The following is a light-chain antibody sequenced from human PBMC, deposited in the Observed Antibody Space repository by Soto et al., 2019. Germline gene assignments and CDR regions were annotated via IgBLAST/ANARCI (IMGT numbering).Light chain of an antibody. CDR1: PSVTNY. V-gene: IGKV3-11*01. J-gene: IGKJ5*01. Sequence: EIELTQSPATLSLSPGERATLSCRASPSVTNYLAWYQQKPGQAPRLVIYGAFNRATGIPASFSGSGSGTDFTLTISSLEPEDFAVYYCQQRNIWPPVTFGQGTRLENK. CDR3: QQRNIWPPVT. CDR2: GAF.